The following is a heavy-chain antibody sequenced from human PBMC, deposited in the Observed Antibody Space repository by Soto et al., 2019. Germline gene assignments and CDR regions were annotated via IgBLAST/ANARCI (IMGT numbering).Heavy chain of an antibody. CDR2: IYSSGTT. V-gene: IGHV4-30-4*01. Sequence: PSETLSLTCSVSGGSISSGYYYWSWIRQPPGKGLGWIGYIYSSGTTYFNPSLLSRVGMSLDTSGNRFSLRLTSVTAADTAVYYCARGADYGDTVREYFFDFWGQGALVTVSS. CDR3: ARGADYGDTVREYFFDF. J-gene: IGHJ4*01. CDR1: GGSISSGYYY. D-gene: IGHD4-17*01.